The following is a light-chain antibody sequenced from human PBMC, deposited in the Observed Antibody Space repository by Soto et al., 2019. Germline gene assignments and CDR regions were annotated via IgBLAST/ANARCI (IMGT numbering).Light chain of an antibody. CDR1: QSVSSSY. CDR2: GAS. V-gene: IGKV3-20*01. CDR3: QKYGSSPPLT. Sequence: EIVLTQSPGTLSLSPGERATLSCRASQSVSSSYLAWYQQKPGQAPRLLIYGASSRATGIPDRFSGSGSGTDFTLTISSLEPEDFAVYYCQKYGSSPPLTFGGGTKVDIK. J-gene: IGKJ4*01.